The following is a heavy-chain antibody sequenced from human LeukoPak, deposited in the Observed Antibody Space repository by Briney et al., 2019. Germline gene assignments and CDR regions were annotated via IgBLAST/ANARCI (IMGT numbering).Heavy chain of an antibody. CDR1: GYTFISYY. D-gene: IGHD3-10*01. CDR2: INPSGGST. V-gene: IGHV1-46*03. J-gene: IGHJ6*03. CDR3: ARDWLHYSGSNYYYMDV. Sequence: GASVKVSCKASGYTFISYYMHWVRQAPGQGLEWMGIINPSGGSTTYAQKLQGRVTMTRDTSTSTVYMELSSLRSEDTAVYYRARDWLHYSGSNYYYMDVWGKGTTVTVSS.